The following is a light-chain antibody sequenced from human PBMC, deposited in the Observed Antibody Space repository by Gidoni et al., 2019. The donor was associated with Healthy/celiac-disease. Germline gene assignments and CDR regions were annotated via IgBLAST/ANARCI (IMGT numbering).Light chain of an antibody. Sequence: QSALTQPASVSGSPGQSITISCTGTSSDVGGYNYVSWYQQHPGKAPKLMIYEVSNRPSGVSNRFSGSKSGNTASLTISVLQAEDEADYYCSSYTSSSTLVVFGGGTKLTVL. V-gene: IGLV2-14*01. CDR2: EVS. CDR3: SSYTSSSTLVV. CDR1: SSDVGGYNY. J-gene: IGLJ2*01.